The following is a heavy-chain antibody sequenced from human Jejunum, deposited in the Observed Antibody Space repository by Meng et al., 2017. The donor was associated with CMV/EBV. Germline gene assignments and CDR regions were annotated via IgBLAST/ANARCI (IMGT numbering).Heavy chain of an antibody. V-gene: IGHV3-9*01. CDR1: LTFDDYA. CDR2: ISSNSGSI. Sequence: LTFDDYAMHWVGQAPGKGLEWVSGISSNSGSIGYADSVKGRFTISRDNAKNSLYLQMKSLRAEDTALYYCAKVDSSSYYYYYGMDVWGQGTTVTVSS. CDR3: AKVDSSSYYYYYGMDV. D-gene: IGHD6-6*01. J-gene: IGHJ6*02.